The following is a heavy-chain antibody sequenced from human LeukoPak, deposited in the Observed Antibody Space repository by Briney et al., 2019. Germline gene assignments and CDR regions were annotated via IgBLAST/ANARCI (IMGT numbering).Heavy chain of an antibody. CDR1: GFTFGSYE. V-gene: IGHV3-48*03. Sequence: AGGSLRLSCAASGFTFGSYEMSWVRQAPGKGLEWVSYISNSGRTIYYADSVKGRFTISRDNAKNSLYLQMNSLRAEDTAVYYCARRFDLWGRGTLVTVSS. CDR3: ARRFDL. CDR2: ISNSGRTI. J-gene: IGHJ2*01.